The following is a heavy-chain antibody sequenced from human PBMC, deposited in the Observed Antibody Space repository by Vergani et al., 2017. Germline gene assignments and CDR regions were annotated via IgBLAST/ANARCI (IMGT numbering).Heavy chain of an antibody. CDR3: ARDPLPVVVHYYYYGMDV. CDR2: IIPIFGTA. Sequence: QVQLVQSGAEVKKPGSSVKVSCKASGGTFSSYAISWVRQAPGQGLEWMGRIIPIFGTANYAQKFQGRITITADESTSTAYMELSSLRSEDTAVYYCARDPLPVVVHYYYYGMDVWGQGTTVTVSS. CDR1: GGTFSSYA. J-gene: IGHJ6*02. V-gene: IGHV1-69*15. D-gene: IGHD2-21*01.